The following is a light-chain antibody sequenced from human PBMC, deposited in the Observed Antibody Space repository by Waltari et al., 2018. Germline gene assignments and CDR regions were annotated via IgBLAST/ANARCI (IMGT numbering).Light chain of an antibody. V-gene: IGLV2-14*03. CDR3: SSYISSDTLEL. Sequence: HSALTQPASVSGSPGQSITISCTGTSRAVGGYNYVSWYQQHPGKAPKLMIYDVSNRPSGVSNRFSGSKSGNTASLTISGLQAEDEADYYCSSYISSDTLELFGGGTSLTVL. J-gene: IGLJ2*01. CDR1: SRAVGGYNY. CDR2: DVS.